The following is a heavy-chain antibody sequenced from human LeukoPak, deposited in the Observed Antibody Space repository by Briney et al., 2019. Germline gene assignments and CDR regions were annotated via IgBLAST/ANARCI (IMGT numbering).Heavy chain of an antibody. CDR2: IRYDGSTK. CDR1: GFSFSGYG. D-gene: IGHD1-14*01. CDR3: AKVYNNGFDY. V-gene: IGHV3-30*02. J-gene: IGHJ4*02. Sequence: GGSLRLSCAASGFSFSGYGMHWVRQAPGKGLEWVTFIRYDGSTKSYADSVKGRFTIARDNSKNTLYLQMNSLRAEDTAVYFCAKVYNNGFDYWGQGALVTVSS.